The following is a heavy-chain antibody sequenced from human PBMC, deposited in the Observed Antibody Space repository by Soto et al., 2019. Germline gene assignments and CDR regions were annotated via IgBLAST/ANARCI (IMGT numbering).Heavy chain of an antibody. CDR3: ARDPWAADY. J-gene: IGHJ4*02. D-gene: IGHD3-16*01. CDR1: GFTVSTKY. Sequence: EVQLVESGGGLVQPGGSLRLSCAASGFTVSTKYMSWGRQAPGKGLEWVSVIYSGGSTFYADSGRGRFTISRDNSKNTVNLQMNSLRAEDTAVYYCARDPWAADYWGQGTLVTVSS. CDR2: IYSGGST. V-gene: IGHV3-66*01.